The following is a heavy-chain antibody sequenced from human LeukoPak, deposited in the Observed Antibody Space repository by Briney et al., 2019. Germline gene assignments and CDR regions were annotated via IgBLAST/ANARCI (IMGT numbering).Heavy chain of an antibody. J-gene: IGHJ4*02. CDR2: IYHGGST. CDR3: ARGGDYETYYFDY. V-gene: IGHV4-30-2*01. D-gene: IGHD4-17*01. CDR1: GGSISSGGYS. Sequence: SETLSLTCAVSGGSISSGGYSWSWIRQPPGKGLEWIGYIYHGGSTYYNPSLKSRVTISVDRSKNQFSLKLSSVTAADTAVYYCARGGDYETYYFDYWGQGTLVTVSS.